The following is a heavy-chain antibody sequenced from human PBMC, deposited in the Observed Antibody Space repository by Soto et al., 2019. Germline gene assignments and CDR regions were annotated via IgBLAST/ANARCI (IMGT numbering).Heavy chain of an antibody. J-gene: IGHJ6*02. D-gene: IGHD3-10*01. Sequence: SVNGSCKASGGTFSSYAISWVRQAPGQGLEWMGGIIPIFGTANYAQKFQGRVTITADKSTSTAYMELSSLRSEDTAVYYCARGMGYYYGSGEYYGMDVWGQGTTVIVSS. V-gene: IGHV1-69*06. CDR3: ARGMGYYYGSGEYYGMDV. CDR1: GGTFSSYA. CDR2: IIPIFGTA.